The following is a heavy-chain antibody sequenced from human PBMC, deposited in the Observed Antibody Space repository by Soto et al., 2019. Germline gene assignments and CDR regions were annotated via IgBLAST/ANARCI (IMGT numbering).Heavy chain of an antibody. CDR1: GGSFSGYY. CDR2: INHSGST. J-gene: IGHJ6*02. D-gene: IGHD6-19*01. V-gene: IGHV4-34*01. CDR3: ARGGQVATAYSSGWYGPRGMDV. Sequence: PSETLSLTCAVYGGSFSGYYWSWIRQPPGKGLEWIGEINHSGSTNYNPSLKSRVTISVDTSKNQFSLKLSSVTAADTAVYYCARGGQVATAYSSGWYGPRGMDVWGQGTTVTVSS.